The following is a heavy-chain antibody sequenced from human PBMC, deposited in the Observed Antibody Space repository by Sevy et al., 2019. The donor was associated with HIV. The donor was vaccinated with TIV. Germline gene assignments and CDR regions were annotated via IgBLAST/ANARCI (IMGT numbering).Heavy chain of an antibody. CDR2: IYHGGST. Sequence: SETLSLTCAVSGGSITNMNWWIWVRQPPGKGLEWIGEIYHGGSTNYNPSLKSRVTISTDESKNQFSLRLKSVTAADTAVYYCARGALGTGTGWFDYWGQGTLVTVSS. J-gene: IGHJ4*02. CDR1: GGSITNMNW. CDR3: ARGALGTGTGWFDY. D-gene: IGHD6-19*01. V-gene: IGHV4-4*02.